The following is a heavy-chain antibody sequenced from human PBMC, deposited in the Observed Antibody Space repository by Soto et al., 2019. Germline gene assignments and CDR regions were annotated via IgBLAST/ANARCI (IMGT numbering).Heavy chain of an antibody. CDR1: GFTFSSYS. J-gene: IGHJ4*02. V-gene: IGHV3-48*02. Sequence: VGSLRLSCAASGFTFSSYSMNWVRQAPGKGLEWVSYISSSSSTIYYADSVKGRFTISRDNAKNSLYLQMNSLRDEDTAVYYCARDIAGYGDYAHFDYWGQGTLVTVSS. CDR2: ISSSSSTI. D-gene: IGHD4-17*01. CDR3: ARDIAGYGDYAHFDY.